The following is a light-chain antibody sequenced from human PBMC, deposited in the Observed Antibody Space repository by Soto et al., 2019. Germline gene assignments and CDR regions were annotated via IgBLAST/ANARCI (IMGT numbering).Light chain of an antibody. CDR1: SSDVGGYKY. V-gene: IGLV2-14*01. J-gene: IGLJ2*01. Sequence: QSVLTQPASVSGSPGQSITISCTGTSSDVGGYKYVSWYQQHPGKAPKLMIYDVSDRPSGVSNRFSGSKSGNTASLTISGXXXXXXXXXYCSSYTSSSTVIFGGGTKVTVL. CDR2: DVS. CDR3: SSYTSSSTVI.